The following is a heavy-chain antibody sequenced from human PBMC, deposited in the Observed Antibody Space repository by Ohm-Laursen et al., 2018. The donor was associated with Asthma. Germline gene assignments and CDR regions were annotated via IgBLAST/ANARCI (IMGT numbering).Heavy chain of an antibody. CDR3: VREDFDWPPGYCDY. D-gene: IGHD3-9*01. J-gene: IGHJ4*02. V-gene: IGHV4-31*03. CDR1: GGPISSGSYY. CDR2: IYYSGST. Sequence: TLSLTCTVSGGPISSGSYYWSWIRQHPGKGLEWIGYIYYSGSTYYNPSLKSRVTISIDTSKNQFSLKLSSVTAADTAVYYCVREDFDWPPGYCDYWGQGTLVTVSS.